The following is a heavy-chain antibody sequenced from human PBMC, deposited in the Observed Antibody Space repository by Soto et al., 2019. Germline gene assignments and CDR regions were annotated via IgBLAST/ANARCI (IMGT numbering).Heavy chain of an antibody. D-gene: IGHD2-2*01. CDR1: GYTFTNYF. J-gene: IGHJ4*02. CDR2: INPRDGST. V-gene: IGHV1-46*01. Sequence: GASVKVSCKASGYTFTNYFIHWVRQAPGQGLEWMGIINPRDGSTSYAQKFQGRVTMTRDTSTGTVYMDVSSLRSEDTAVYYCARDWDCSTSSCYYLDSWGQGTLVTVSS. CDR3: ARDWDCSTSSCYYLDS.